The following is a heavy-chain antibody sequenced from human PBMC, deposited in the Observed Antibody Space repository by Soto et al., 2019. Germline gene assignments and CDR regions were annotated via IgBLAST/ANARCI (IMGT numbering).Heavy chain of an antibody. V-gene: IGHV1-69*02. D-gene: IGHD6-19*01. Sequence: QVQLVQSGAEVKKPGSSVKVSCKASGGTFSSYTISWVRQAPGQGLEWMGRIIPILGIANYAQKFQGRVTITADKSTSTAYMELSSLRSEDTAVYYCASHLYSSGCYWGQGTLVTVSS. CDR3: ASHLYSSGCY. CDR1: GGTFSSYT. CDR2: IIPILGIA. J-gene: IGHJ4*02.